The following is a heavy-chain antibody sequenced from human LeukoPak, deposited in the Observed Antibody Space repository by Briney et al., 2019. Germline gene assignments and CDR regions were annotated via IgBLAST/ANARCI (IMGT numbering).Heavy chain of an antibody. J-gene: IGHJ4*02. CDR3: ARQTTQLRFLEWLSHFDY. CDR1: GGSISSYY. Sequence: PSETLSLTCTVSGGSISSYYWSWIRQPPGKGLEWIGYIYYSGSTNYNPSLKSRVTISVDTSKNRFSLKLSSVTAADTAVYYCARQTTQLRFLEWLSHFDYWGQGTLVTVSS. D-gene: IGHD3-3*01. V-gene: IGHV4-59*08. CDR2: IYYSGST.